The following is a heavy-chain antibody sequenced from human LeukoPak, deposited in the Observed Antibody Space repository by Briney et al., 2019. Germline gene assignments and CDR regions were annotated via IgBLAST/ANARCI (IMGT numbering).Heavy chain of an antibody. Sequence: GGSLRLSCAASGFTFNKFAMSWVRQAPGKGLEWVSGIIENGGETYYADPVRGRFTISRDNSKNTLYLQMNSLRAEDTAVYYCAKDYEYNSNTWYFHWGRGTLVSVSS. J-gene: IGHJ4*02. V-gene: IGHV3-23*01. CDR3: AKDYEYNSNTWYFH. CDR2: IIENGGET. D-gene: IGHD6-13*01. CDR1: GFTFNKFA.